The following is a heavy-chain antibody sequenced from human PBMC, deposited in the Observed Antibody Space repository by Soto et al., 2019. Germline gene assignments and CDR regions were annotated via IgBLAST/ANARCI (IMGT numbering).Heavy chain of an antibody. CDR2: IIPVFGTG. CDR3: ARVGGTGGYTYGLDY. J-gene: IGHJ4*02. D-gene: IGHD5-18*01. Sequence: QVQLVQSGAKVKKPGSSVKVSCKASGGTFSSYAISWVRQAPGQGLEWMGGIIPVFGTGIYAQKFQGRVTITADKSTNTAYMELSSLRSEDTAVYFCARVGGTGGYTYGLDYWGQGTLVTVSS. V-gene: IGHV1-69*06. CDR1: GGTFSSYA.